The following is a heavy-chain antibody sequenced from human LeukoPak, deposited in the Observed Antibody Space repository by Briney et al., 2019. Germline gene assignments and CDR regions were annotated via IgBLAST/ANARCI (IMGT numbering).Heavy chain of an antibody. CDR1: GGSISSYY. V-gene: IGHV4-59*01. CDR3: ARVVGGASGRYYYYYMDV. D-gene: IGHD3-16*01. J-gene: IGHJ6*03. CDR2: IYYSGST. Sequence: SETLSLTCTVSGGSISSYYWSWIRQPAGKGLEWIGYIYYSGSTNYNPSLKSRVTISVDTSKNQFSLNLSSVTAADTAVYYCARVVGGASGRYYYYYMDVWGKGTTVTVSS.